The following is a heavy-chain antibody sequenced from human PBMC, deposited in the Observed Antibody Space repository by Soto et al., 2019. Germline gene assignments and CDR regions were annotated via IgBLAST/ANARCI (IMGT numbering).Heavy chain of an antibody. CDR3: VGARCTDPGF. V-gene: IGHV3-74*01. Sequence: VQLVESGGGLVQPGGSLRLSCAASGFTFRNYWMHWVRQAPGKGLEWVSHINGDGSLIRYADSVKGRFTIAGDNAKNMVNLQMNSLRGDHTAVYFCVGARCTDPGFWGQGTLVSVSA. D-gene: IGHD1-26*01. J-gene: IGHJ4*02. CDR1: GFTFRNYW. CDR2: INGDGSLI.